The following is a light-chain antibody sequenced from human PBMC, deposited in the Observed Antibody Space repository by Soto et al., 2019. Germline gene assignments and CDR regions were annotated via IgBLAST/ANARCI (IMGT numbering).Light chain of an antibody. CDR3: SSYTSSTTLKV. Sequence: QSVLTQPASVSGSPGQSITISCTGTSSDVGGYNYVSWYQQHPGKAPKLMIYDVSNRPSGGSNRFSGSKSGNTASLTISGLQAEDEADYYCSSYTSSTTLKVFGGGTQLTVL. CDR1: SSDVGGYNY. V-gene: IGLV2-14*03. J-gene: IGLJ2*01. CDR2: DVS.